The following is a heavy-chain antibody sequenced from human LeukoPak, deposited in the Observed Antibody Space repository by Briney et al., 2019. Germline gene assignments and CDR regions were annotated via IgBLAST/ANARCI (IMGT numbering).Heavy chain of an antibody. V-gene: IGHV1-18*01. CDR1: GYTFTSYG. D-gene: IGHD4-17*01. Sequence: ASVKVSCKASGYTFTSYGISWVRQAPGQGLEWMGWISAYNGNTNYAQKLQGRVTMTTDTSTSTACMELRSLRSDDTAVYYCASYYGDYFYGMDVWGQGTTVTVSS. J-gene: IGHJ6*02. CDR3: ASYYGDYFYGMDV. CDR2: ISAYNGNT.